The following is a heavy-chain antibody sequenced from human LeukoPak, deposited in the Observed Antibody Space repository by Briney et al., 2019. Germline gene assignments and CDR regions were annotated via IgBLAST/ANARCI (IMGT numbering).Heavy chain of an antibody. Sequence: PGGSLRLSCSASGFTFSTYAMHWVRQAPGKGLEYVSAISSNGDNTYYADSVRGRFTISRDNSKNTLYLQMNSLRIEDTGVYYCVNQQLEPWGQGTLVTVSS. CDR1: GFTFSTYA. V-gene: IGHV3-64D*09. CDR2: ISSNGDNT. CDR3: VNQQLEP. J-gene: IGHJ5*02. D-gene: IGHD6-13*01.